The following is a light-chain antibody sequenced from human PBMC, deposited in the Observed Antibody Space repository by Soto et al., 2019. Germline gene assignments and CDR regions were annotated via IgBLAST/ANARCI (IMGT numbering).Light chain of an antibody. CDR1: QSVSSNS. V-gene: IGKV3-20*01. CDR2: GAS. J-gene: IGKJ2*01. CDR3: QQYGTSPRT. Sequence: EIVLTQSPGTLSLSPGERATLSCRASQSVSSNSLAWYQQKPGQAPRLLIFGASSRATGVPDRFSGSGSGTHFTLNINRLEPEDFAVYHCQQYGTSPRTFGQGTKLEIK.